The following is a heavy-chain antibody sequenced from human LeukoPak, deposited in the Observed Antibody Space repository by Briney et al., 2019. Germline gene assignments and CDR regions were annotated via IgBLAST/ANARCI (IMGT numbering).Heavy chain of an antibody. J-gene: IGHJ4*02. D-gene: IGHD5-18*01. CDR1: AFTFSNYA. CDR3: AKAGEQQWLRMHFDN. CDR2: ISGSGDGT. V-gene: IGHV3-23*01. Sequence: GGSLRLSCAASAFTFSNYAMNWVRQAPGKGLEWVSVISGSGDGTYYADSVKGRFTISRDNSKNTLYLQMKSLRAEDTAVYYCAKAGEQQWLRMHFDNWGQGTLVTVS.